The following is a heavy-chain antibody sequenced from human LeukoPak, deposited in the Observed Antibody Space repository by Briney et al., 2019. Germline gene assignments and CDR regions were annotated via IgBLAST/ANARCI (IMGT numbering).Heavy chain of an antibody. J-gene: IGHJ5*02. D-gene: IGHD1-1*01. CDR1: GYTFTTFA. CDR3: ARDSRTISNWFDT. CDR2: INAGNGNT. V-gene: IGHV1-3*01. Sequence: GASVKVSCKASGYTFTTFAIHWVRQVPGQSLEWIGWINAGNGNTKYSQNFQGRVTIARDTSASTAYMELSSLTSEDTAVYYCARDSRTISNWFDTWGQGTPVTVSS.